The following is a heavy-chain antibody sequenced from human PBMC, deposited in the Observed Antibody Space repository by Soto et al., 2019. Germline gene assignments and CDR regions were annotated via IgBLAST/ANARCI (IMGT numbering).Heavy chain of an antibody. J-gene: IGHJ4*02. CDR1: GFTVKGNY. Sequence: GGSLRLSCTPPGFTVKGNYVGWARQASGKGMEWVSIIFSAGMTYYTDSAKGRFTVSKDISKNTLSLQMNSLRADDTAVYFCAGAYSFNYAFDYWGLGTPVTVSS. CDR3: AGAYSFNYAFDY. D-gene: IGHD3-16*01. V-gene: IGHV3-53*01. CDR2: IFSAGMT.